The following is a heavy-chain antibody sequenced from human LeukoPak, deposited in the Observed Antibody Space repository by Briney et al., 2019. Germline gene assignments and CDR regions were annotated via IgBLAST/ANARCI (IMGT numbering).Heavy chain of an antibody. Sequence: GASVKVSCKASGYTFINYGISWVRQAPGQGLEWMGWISPSNSNTNYAQKLQGRVTMTADTSTTTAYMELRRLKYEDTAVYYCAREALGRDYWGQGTLVTVSS. CDR3: AREALGRDY. CDR2: ISPSNSNT. CDR1: GYTFINYG. D-gene: IGHD3-16*02. J-gene: IGHJ4*02. V-gene: IGHV1-18*01.